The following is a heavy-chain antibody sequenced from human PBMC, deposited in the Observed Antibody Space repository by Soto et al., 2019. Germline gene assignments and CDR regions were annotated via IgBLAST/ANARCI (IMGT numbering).Heavy chain of an antibody. CDR2: IRGDVSST. CDR1: AFTFSSYG. Sequence: GGSLRLSCTASAFTFSSYGMGWVRRAPGKGLQCVSTIRGDVSSTHSTDSVEARFSISRDKSINTVYLQMVSLRAEDTAMYFCARDVGLDSDDFFAYWGQGTQVTVSS. D-gene: IGHD3-9*01. CDR3: ARDVGLDSDDFFAY. J-gene: IGHJ4*02. V-gene: IGHV3-23*01.